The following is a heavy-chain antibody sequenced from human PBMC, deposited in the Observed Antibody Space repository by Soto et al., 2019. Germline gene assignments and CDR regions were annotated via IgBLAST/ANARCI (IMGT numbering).Heavy chain of an antibody. J-gene: IGHJ4*02. Sequence: ASVKVSCKTSEFTFTDYYIHCVRQAPGQGLEWMGWTNPNSGGTDYGQKFQGRVTMTGDTSIGTAHMELRGLRSDDTAVYYCAREKIVGANPFDYWGQGTLVTVSS. V-gene: IGHV1-2*02. D-gene: IGHD1-26*01. CDR1: EFTFTDYY. CDR2: TNPNSGGT. CDR3: AREKIVGANPFDY.